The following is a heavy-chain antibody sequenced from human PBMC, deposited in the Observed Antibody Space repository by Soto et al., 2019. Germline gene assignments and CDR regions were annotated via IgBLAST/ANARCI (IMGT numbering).Heavy chain of an antibody. Sequence: QSQTLSLPCTVSGGSISSYYWSWIRQPPGKGLEWIGYIYYSGSTNYNPSLKSRVTISVDTSKNQFSLKLSSVTAADTAVYYCARAHYEDIVVVPAAISYYYYYMDVWGKGTTVTVSS. V-gene: IGHV4-59*01. CDR3: ARAHYEDIVVVPAAISYYYYYMDV. J-gene: IGHJ6*03. D-gene: IGHD2-2*02. CDR1: GGSISSYY. CDR2: IYYSGST.